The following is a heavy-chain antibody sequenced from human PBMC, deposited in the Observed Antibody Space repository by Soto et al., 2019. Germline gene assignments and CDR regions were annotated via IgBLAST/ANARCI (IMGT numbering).Heavy chain of an antibody. J-gene: IGHJ5*02. CDR1: GGSFSGYY. CDR3: ARGPNYDSSGYYLT. Sequence: SETLSLTCAVYGGSFSGYYWSWIRQPPGKGLEWIGEINHSGSTNYNPSLKSRFTISVDTSKNQFSLKLSSVTAADTAVYYCARGPNYDSSGYYLTWGQGTLVTVSS. D-gene: IGHD3-22*01. CDR2: INHSGST. V-gene: IGHV4-34*01.